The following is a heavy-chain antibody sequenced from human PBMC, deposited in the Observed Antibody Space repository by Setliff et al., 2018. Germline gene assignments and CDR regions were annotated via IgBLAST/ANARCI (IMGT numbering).Heavy chain of an antibody. J-gene: IGHJ4*02. Sequence: PSETLSLTCTVSGGSISSSSYYWGWIRQPPGKGLEWIGSIYYSGSTAYNPSLKSRVTISVDTSKNQFSLKLSSVTAADTAVYYCARWEDYGDYVGIPLVDYWGQGTLVTVSS. CDR2: IYYSGST. V-gene: IGHV4-39*01. CDR3: ARWEDYGDYVGIPLVDY. CDR1: GGSISSSSYY. D-gene: IGHD4-17*01.